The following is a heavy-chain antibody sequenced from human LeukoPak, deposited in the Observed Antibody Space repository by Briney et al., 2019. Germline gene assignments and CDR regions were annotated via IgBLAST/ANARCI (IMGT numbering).Heavy chain of an antibody. CDR3: ARQSSTDYV. Sequence: GASVKVSCKASGYTFTDYYYIHWVRQAPGQGLEWMGWLNPKSGDTNYAQKFQGRVTVTRDTSISTAYMELSRLRSDDTAVYYYARQSSTDYVWGQGTQVTVSS. J-gene: IGHJ4*02. V-gene: IGHV1-2*02. CDR2: LNPKSGDT. D-gene: IGHD6-25*01. CDR1: GYTFTDYY.